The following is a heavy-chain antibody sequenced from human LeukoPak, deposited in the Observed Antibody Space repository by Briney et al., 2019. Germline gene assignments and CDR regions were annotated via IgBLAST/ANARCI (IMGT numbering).Heavy chain of an antibody. CDR3: ALPRDIVAPYYYYYMDV. D-gene: IGHD5-12*01. Sequence: GASVKVSCKASGGTFSSYAISWVRQAPGQGLEWMGGIIPIFGTANYAQKFQGRVTITTDESTSTAYMELSSLRSEDTAVYYCALPRDIVAPYYYYYMDVWGKGTTVTVSS. CDR2: IIPIFGTA. CDR1: GGTFSSYA. J-gene: IGHJ6*03. V-gene: IGHV1-69*05.